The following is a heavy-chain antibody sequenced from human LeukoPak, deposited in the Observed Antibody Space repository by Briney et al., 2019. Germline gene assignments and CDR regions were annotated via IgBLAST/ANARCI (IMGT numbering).Heavy chain of an antibody. CDR3: AREGRNIVATTSIYYYYMDV. Sequence: GSLRLSCAASGFTFSSYGMHWVRQAPGKGLEWVSSISSSSSYIYYADSVKGRFTISRDNAKNSLYLQMNSLRAEDTAVYYCAREGRNIVATTSIYYYYMDVWGKGTTVTVSS. CDR2: ISSSSSYI. J-gene: IGHJ6*03. CDR1: GFTFSSYG. D-gene: IGHD5-12*01. V-gene: IGHV3-21*01.